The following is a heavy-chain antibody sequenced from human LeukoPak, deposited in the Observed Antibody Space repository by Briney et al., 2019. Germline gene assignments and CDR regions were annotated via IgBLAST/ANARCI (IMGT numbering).Heavy chain of an antibody. CDR3: ARGRLITILFDP. V-gene: IGHV4-4*02. J-gene: IGHJ5*02. Sequence: PSGTLSLTCAVSDGSISSSNWWSWVRQPPGKGLEWIGEINHSGSTNYNPSLKSRVTISVDTSKNQFSLKLSSVTAADTAVYYCARGRLITILFDPWGQGTLVTVSS. CDR1: DGSISSSNW. CDR2: INHSGST. D-gene: IGHD3-10*01.